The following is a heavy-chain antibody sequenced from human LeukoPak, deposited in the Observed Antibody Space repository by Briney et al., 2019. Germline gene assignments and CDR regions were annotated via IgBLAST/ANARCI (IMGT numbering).Heavy chain of an antibody. J-gene: IGHJ3*02. D-gene: IGHD3-22*01. CDR2: ISGSGGST. Sequence: GGSLRLSCAASGFTFSSYAMSWVRQAPGKGLEWVSAISGSGGSTYYADSVKGRFTISRDNSKNTLYLQMNSLRAEDTAVYYCAREVPNYYDSRSDAFDIWGQGTMVTVSS. CDR1: GFTFSSYA. CDR3: AREVPNYYDSRSDAFDI. V-gene: IGHV3-23*01.